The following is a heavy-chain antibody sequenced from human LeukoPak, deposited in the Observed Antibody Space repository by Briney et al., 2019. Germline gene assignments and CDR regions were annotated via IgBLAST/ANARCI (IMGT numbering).Heavy chain of an antibody. CDR1: GYTFTGYY. CDR2: INPNSGGT. D-gene: IGHD6-13*01. Sequence: ASVKVSCKASGYTFTGYYMHWVRQAPGQGLEWMGWINPNSGGTNYAQQFQGRLTMTRDTSISTAYMELSRLRSDDTAVYYCARDRGLIWGIAAGINWFDPWGQGTLVTVSS. J-gene: IGHJ5*02. V-gene: IGHV1-2*02. CDR3: ARDRGLIWGIAAGINWFDP.